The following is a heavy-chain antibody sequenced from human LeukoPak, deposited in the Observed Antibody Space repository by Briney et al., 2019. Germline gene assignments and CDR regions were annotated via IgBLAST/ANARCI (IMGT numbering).Heavy chain of an antibody. CDR1: GYTFTSYG. CDR3: ATGDTMRTVDYYFDY. Sequence: ASVKVSCKASGYTFTSYGISWVRQAPGQGLEWMGGFDPEDGETIYAQKFQGRVAMTEDTSTDTAYMELSSLRSEDTAVYYCATGDTMRTVDYYFDYWGQGTLVTVSS. V-gene: IGHV1-24*01. J-gene: IGHJ4*02. D-gene: IGHD1-26*01. CDR2: FDPEDGET.